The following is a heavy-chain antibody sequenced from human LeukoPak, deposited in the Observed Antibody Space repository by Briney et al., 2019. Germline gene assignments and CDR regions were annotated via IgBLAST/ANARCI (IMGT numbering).Heavy chain of an antibody. D-gene: IGHD1-26*01. Sequence: GGSLRLSCAASGFTFDDYGMSWVRQAPGKGLEWVSGINWNGGSTGYADSVKGRFTISRDNAKNSLYLQNYSLRAQDTALYYCARAKGPIVGATLDYWGQGTLVTVSS. CDR1: GFTFDDYG. V-gene: IGHV3-20*04. CDR3: ARAKGPIVGATLDY. J-gene: IGHJ4*02. CDR2: INWNGGST.